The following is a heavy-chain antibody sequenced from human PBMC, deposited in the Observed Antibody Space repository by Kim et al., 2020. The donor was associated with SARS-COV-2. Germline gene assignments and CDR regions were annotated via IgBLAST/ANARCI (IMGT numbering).Heavy chain of an antibody. CDR3: ARDRLGEYGMDV. J-gene: IGHJ6*02. D-gene: IGHD3-16*01. Sequence: KYNANSGKSRLPISEDNSNSPLYLQMNSLRAEDTAVYYCARDRLGEYGMDVWGQGTTVTVSS. CDR2: K. V-gene: IGHV3-33*01.